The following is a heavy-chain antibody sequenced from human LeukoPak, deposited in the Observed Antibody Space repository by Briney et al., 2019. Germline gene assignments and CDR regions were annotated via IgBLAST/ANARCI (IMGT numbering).Heavy chain of an antibody. Sequence: HTGGSLRLSCTASGFTFSSYAMSWVRQAPGKGLEWVSAISGSGGSTYYADSVKGRFTISRDNSKNTLYLQMNSLRAEDTAVYYCAKEFGSSFNPEDWFDPWGQGTLVTVSS. J-gene: IGHJ5*02. CDR3: AKEFGSSFNPEDWFDP. D-gene: IGHD6-13*01. V-gene: IGHV3-23*01. CDR2: ISGSGGST. CDR1: GFTFSSYA.